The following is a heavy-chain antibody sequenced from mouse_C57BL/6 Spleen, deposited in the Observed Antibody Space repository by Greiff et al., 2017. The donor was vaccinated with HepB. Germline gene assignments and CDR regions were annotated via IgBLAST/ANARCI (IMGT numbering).Heavy chain of an antibody. CDR1: GFTFSDYG. V-gene: IGHV5-17*01. Sequence: VQLKESGGGLVKPGGSLKLSCAASGFTFSDYGMHWVRQAPEKGLEWVAYISSGSSTIYYADKVKGRFTISRDNAKNTLFLQMTSLRSEDTAMYYCARLGGNYIAYWGQGTLVTVSA. J-gene: IGHJ3*01. CDR3: ARLGGNYIAY. CDR2: ISSGSSTI. D-gene: IGHD2-1*01.